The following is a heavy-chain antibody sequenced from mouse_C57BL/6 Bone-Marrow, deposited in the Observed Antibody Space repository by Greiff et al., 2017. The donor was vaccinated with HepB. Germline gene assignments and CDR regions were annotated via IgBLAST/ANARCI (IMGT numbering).Heavy chain of an antibody. CDR1: YTFSRRVH. V-gene: IGHV1-87*01. CDR2: GQGLEWIG. Sequence: VQLQQSGPELARPWASVKISCQAFYTFSRRVHFAIRDTNYWMQWVKQRPGQGLEWIGAIYPGKGDTRYNQKFKGKDTLTSEKSSSTAYMQLSSLTSEDSAVYYCASGNYDAMDYWGQGTSVTVSS. CDR3: SEDSAVYYCASGNYDAMDY. J-gene: IGHJ4*01. D-gene: IGHD2-1*01.